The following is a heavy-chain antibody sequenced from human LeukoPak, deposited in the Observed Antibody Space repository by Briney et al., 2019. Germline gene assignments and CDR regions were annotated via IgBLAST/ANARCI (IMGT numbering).Heavy chain of an antibody. D-gene: IGHD6-19*01. CDR1: GFTFSSYA. Sequence: GGSLRLSCAASGFTFSSYAMSWVRQARGKGLDWVSAISGSGASTYYADSVKGRFTIFRDNSKNTLYLQMNSLRAEDTAVYYCATHGKWLEYYFDYWGQGTLVTVSS. CDR2: ISGSGAST. J-gene: IGHJ4*02. V-gene: IGHV3-23*01. CDR3: ATHGKWLEYYFDY.